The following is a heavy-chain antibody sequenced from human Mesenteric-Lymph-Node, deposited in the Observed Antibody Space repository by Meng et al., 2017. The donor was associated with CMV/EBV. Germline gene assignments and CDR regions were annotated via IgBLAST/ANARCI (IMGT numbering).Heavy chain of an antibody. D-gene: IGHD6-13*01. CDR3: ARLSAAGTFPNYDS. V-gene: IGHV4-39*02. CDR1: GDSIINSLYY. CDR2: IYYVGNT. Sequence: SGDSIINSLYYWGWIRQPPGKTLEWIGTIYYVGNTFYNPSLESRVTISVDTSRNRLSLRLTSVTAADTAVYYCARLSAAGTFPNYDSWGQGTLVTVSS. J-gene: IGHJ4*02.